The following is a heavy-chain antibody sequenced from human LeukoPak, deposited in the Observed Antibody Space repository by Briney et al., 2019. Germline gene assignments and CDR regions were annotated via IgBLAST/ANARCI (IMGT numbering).Heavy chain of an antibody. CDR2: INHSGST. J-gene: IGHJ5*02. CDR1: GGSFSGYY. D-gene: IGHD2-2*01. Sequence: SETLSLTCAVYGGSFSGYYWSWIRRPPGKGLEWIGEINHSGSTNYNPSLKSRVTISVDTSKNQFSLKLSSVTAADTAVYYCARKGGAFCSSTSCPRGFDPWGQGTLVTVSS. V-gene: IGHV4-34*01. CDR3: ARKGGAFCSSTSCPRGFDP.